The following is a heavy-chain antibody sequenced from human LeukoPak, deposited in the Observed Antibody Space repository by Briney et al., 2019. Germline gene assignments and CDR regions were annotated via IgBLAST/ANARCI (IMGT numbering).Heavy chain of an antibody. CDR1: GLTFSTSG. J-gene: IGHJ4*02. V-gene: IGHV3-21*06. CDR2: IGPTGYDR. D-gene: IGHD1-14*01. CDR3: ATETNGRHYDY. Sequence: GGSLRLSCTASGLTFSTSGSNWVRQAPGKGVKWVASIGPTGYDRYHADSIKGRFTISRDNANNFLYLQMNSLRAEDTAVYYCATETNGRHYDYWGQGTLLTVSS.